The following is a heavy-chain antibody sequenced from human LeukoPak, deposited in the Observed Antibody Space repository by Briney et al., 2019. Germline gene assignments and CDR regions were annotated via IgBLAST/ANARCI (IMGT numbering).Heavy chain of an antibody. CDR3: ARDLDYYDSSGYLDAFDI. CDR1: GFTVSSNY. V-gene: IGHV3-66*01. CDR2: VYSGGST. J-gene: IGHJ3*02. D-gene: IGHD3-22*01. Sequence: GRSLRLSCAASGFTVSSNYMSWVRQAPGKGLEWVSVVYSGGSTYYADSVKGRFTISRDNSKNTLYLQMNSLRAEDTAVYYCARDLDYYDSSGYLDAFDIWGQGTMVTVSS.